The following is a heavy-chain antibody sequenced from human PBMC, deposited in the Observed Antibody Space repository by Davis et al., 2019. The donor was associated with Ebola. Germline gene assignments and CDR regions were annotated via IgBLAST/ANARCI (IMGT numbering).Heavy chain of an antibody. J-gene: IGHJ3*02. D-gene: IGHD6-25*01. CDR3: VKGGGSDAFDI. V-gene: IGHV3-23*01. Sequence: GESLKISCAVSGFTFRRYAMSWVRQAPGMGLEWVSAISATGDSTYDADSVEGRFTISRDNSRNTLYLHLNSLRADDTAVYYCVKGGGSDAFDIWGQGTRVTVSP. CDR1: GFTFRRYA. CDR2: ISATGDST.